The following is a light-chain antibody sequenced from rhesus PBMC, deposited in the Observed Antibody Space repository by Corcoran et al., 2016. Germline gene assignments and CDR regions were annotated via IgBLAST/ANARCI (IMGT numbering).Light chain of an antibody. J-gene: IGKJ2*01. CDR2: EVS. Sequence: DIVMTQTPLSLPVTPGEPASISCRSSQSLLDSEDGVTYLDWYLQKPGQSPQLLIYEVSSRASGVPDRLSGSGSDTDFTLKISRVEAEDVGIYYCMQALDFPYSFGQGTKVEIK. CDR1: QSLLDSEDGVTY. CDR3: MQALDFPYS. V-gene: IGKV2-104*01.